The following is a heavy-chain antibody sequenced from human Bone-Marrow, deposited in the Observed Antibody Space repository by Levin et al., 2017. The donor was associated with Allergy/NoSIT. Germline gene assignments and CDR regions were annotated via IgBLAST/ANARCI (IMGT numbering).Heavy chain of an antibody. D-gene: IGHD3-22*01. J-gene: IGHJ4*02. CDR1: GFTFSTYW. CDR3: ANSKVGVPGGY. V-gene: IGHV3-7*01. CDR2: IKEDESEK. Sequence: LGESLKISCAASGFTFSTYWMTWVRQTPGKGLEWVASIKEDESEKYYVDSVKGRFTISRDNAKNSLYLQMDSLTAADTAVYYCANSKVGVPGGYWGQGTLVTVSS.